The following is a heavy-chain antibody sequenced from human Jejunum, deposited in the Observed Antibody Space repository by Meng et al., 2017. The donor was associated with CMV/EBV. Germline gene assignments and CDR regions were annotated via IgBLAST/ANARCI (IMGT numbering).Heavy chain of an antibody. Sequence: ASGFTFNNYLMTWVRQAPGKGLEWVSAINGGGDRTYYADSVKGRFTISRDNSKDTLFLQMGSLRVEDTAIYFCAKGAAAGKLDWFDPWGQGTLVTVSS. J-gene: IGHJ5*02. D-gene: IGHD6-13*01. CDR2: INGGGDRT. CDR1: GFTFNNYL. CDR3: AKGAAAGKLDWFDP. V-gene: IGHV3-23*01.